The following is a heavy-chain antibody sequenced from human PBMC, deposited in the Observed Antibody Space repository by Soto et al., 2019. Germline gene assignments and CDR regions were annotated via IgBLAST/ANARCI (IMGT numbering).Heavy chain of an antibody. CDR1: GFSLSTNGVG. Sequence: QFTLRESGPTLVKPTQTLTLTCTFSGFSLSTNGVGVGWIRQPPGKALEWLALIYWDDDKHYSPALKNRLTVTKDSSKKQVVLTMTNMDPVDTATYYCAQTKTWVDYFEYWGQGALVTVSS. J-gene: IGHJ4*02. CDR2: IYWDDDK. CDR3: AQTKTWVDYFEY. V-gene: IGHV2-5*02. D-gene: IGHD1-26*01.